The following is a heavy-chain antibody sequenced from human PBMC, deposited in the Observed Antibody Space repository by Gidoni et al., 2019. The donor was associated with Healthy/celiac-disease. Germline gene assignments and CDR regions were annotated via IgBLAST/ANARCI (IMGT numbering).Heavy chain of an antibody. Sequence: EVQLVESGGGLIQLGGSLRLSCAASGFTVSSNDMSWVRQAPGKGLEWVSVIYSGGSTYYADSVKGRFTISRDNSKNTLYLQMNSLRAEDTAVYYCARVLSSSWESYWYFDLWGRGTLVTVSS. V-gene: IGHV3-53*01. D-gene: IGHD6-13*01. CDR2: IYSGGST. J-gene: IGHJ2*01. CDR3: ARVLSSSWESYWYFDL. CDR1: GFTVSSND.